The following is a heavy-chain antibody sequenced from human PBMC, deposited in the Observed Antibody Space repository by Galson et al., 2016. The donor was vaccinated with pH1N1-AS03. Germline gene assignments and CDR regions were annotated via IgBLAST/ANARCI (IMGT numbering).Heavy chain of an antibody. CDR2: INQDGSEK. J-gene: IGHJ5*02. V-gene: IGHV3-7*03. CDR1: GFTFTNYW. CDR3: ADGTVA. Sequence: SLRLSCAASGFTFTNYWMTWVRQAPGKGLEYVANINQDGSEKVYVDSVKGRFSISRDNAKNSLFLQMNSLRVEDTAMYYCADGTVAWGQGTLVTVSS. D-gene: IGHD1-1*01.